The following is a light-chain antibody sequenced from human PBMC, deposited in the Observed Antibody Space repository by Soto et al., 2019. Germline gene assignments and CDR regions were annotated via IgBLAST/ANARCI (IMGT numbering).Light chain of an antibody. CDR1: SSDVGGYNY. CDR2: DVS. Sequence: QSALTQPASVSGSPGASISISCTGTSSDVGGYNYVSWYQQHPGKAPKLMIYDVSNRPSAVSTRLSGSRSGNTASLTISGLQADDEADYYCFSYTSSGTMIFGGGTKLTLL. V-gene: IGLV2-14*03. CDR3: FSYTSSGTMI. J-gene: IGLJ2*01.